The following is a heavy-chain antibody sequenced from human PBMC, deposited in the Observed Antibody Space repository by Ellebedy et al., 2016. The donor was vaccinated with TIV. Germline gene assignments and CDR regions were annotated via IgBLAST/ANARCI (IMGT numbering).Heavy chain of an antibody. D-gene: IGHD3-10*01. CDR2: IHYSGTT. V-gene: IGHV4-59*12. J-gene: IGHJ4*02. Sequence: SETLSLXXNVSGGYLRTYYWSWIRQSPGKGLEWIGYIHYSGTTHYNPSLKSRITISVDTAKNQFSLKVTSVTAADTAVYYCARERDWGGGDYWGQGTLVTVSS. CDR3: ARERDWGGGDY. CDR1: GGYLRTYY.